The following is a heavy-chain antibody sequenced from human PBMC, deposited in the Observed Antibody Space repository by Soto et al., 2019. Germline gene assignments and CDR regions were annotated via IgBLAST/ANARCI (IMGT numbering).Heavy chain of an antibody. J-gene: IGHJ4*02. V-gene: IGHV3-21*01. CDR3: ARDSPVGYNYARPFDS. Sequence: GGSLRLSCAGSGFTFSSNTMNWVRQAPGKGLEWVSSIRGSGNYMYYADSVKGRFTISRDNVKNSLYLQMNALRAEDTAVYYCARDSPVGYNYARPFDSWGQGTLVTVSS. D-gene: IGHD5-18*01. CDR2: IRGSGNYM. CDR1: GFTFSSNT.